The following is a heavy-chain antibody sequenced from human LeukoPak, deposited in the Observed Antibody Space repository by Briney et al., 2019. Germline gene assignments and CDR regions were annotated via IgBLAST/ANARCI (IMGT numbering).Heavy chain of an antibody. CDR2: ISGSGGST. CDR1: GFTFSSYA. Sequence: GGSRRLSCAASGFTFSSYAMSWVRQAPGKGLQWVSAISGSGGSTYYADSVKGRFTISRDNSKNTLYLQMNSLRAEDTAVYYCAKGALGASGYFDLWGRGTLVTVSS. J-gene: IGHJ2*01. V-gene: IGHV3-23*01. CDR3: AKGALGASGYFDL. D-gene: IGHD1-26*01.